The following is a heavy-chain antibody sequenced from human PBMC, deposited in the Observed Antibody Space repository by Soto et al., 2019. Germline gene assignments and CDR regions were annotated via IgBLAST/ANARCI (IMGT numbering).Heavy chain of an antibody. CDR1: GYRFTNYW. Sequence: GESLKISCKGSGYRFTNYWIGWVRQMPGKGLEWMGIIYPGDSETRYSPSFQGQVTISADKSISTAYLQWSSLRASDTAIYYWARPEDYYGSGSSTGGMDVWGQGTTVTVSS. V-gene: IGHV5-51*01. CDR2: IYPGDSET. D-gene: IGHD3-10*01. CDR3: ARPEDYYGSGSSTGGMDV. J-gene: IGHJ6*02.